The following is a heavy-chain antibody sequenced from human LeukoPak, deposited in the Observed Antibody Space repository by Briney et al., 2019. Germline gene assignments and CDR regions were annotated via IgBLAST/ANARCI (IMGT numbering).Heavy chain of an antibody. CDR2: ISHDGSNE. V-gene: IGHV3-30*04. D-gene: IGHD3-10*01. J-gene: IGHJ4*02. CDR1: GFYFSSYV. CDR3: VRDISGEKSLDY. Sequence: GGSLRLSCAASGFYFSSYVMHWVRQAPGKGLEWVAVISHDGSNEYYADSVTGRFTISRDNSKNTLSLQMNSLRAKDTALYYCVRDISGEKSLDYWGQGTLVTVSS.